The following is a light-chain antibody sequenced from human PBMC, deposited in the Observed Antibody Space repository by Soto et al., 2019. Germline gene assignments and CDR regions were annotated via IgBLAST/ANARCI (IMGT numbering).Light chain of an antibody. CDR2: DAS. J-gene: IGKJ1*01. Sequence: EIVMTQSPATLSVSPGERATLSCRASQGVTSNLAWYQQKPGQAPRLLIYDASTRATGIPARFSGSGSGTEFTLTFSSLQSEDFAVYYCLQYNDWPRTFGQGTKVEIK. V-gene: IGKV3-15*01. CDR3: LQYNDWPRT. CDR1: QGVTSN.